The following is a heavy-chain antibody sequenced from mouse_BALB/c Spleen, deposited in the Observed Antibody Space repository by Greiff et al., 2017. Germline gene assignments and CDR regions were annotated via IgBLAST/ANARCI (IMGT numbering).Heavy chain of an antibody. CDR2: IWAGGST. D-gene: IGHD2-3*01. J-gene: IGHJ4*01. CDR1: GFSLTSYG. V-gene: IGHV2-9*02. CDR3: ARDGDGYLYAMDY. Sequence: VQLVESGPGLVAPSQSLSITCTVSGFSLTSYGVHWVRQPPGKGLEWLGVIWAGGSTNYNSALMSRLSISKDNSKSQVFLKMNSLQTDDTAMYYCARDGDGYLYAMDYWGQGTSVTVSS.